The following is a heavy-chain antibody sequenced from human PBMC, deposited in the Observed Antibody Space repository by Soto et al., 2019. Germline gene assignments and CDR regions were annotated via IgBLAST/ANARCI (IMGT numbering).Heavy chain of an antibody. Sequence: PSETLSLTCTVSGGSISSGGYYWSWIRQHPGKGLEWIGYIYYSGSTYYNPSLKSRVTISVDTSKNQFSLKLSSVTAADTAVYYCARDGVYYDSSGYFTDAFDIWGQGTMVTVSS. CDR1: GGSISSGGYY. D-gene: IGHD3-22*01. J-gene: IGHJ3*02. CDR2: IYYSGST. V-gene: IGHV4-31*03. CDR3: ARDGVYYDSSGYFTDAFDI.